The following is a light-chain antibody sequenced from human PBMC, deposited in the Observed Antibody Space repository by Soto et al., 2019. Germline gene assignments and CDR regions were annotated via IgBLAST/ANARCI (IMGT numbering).Light chain of an antibody. V-gene: IGKV3-20*01. CDR1: QNLGTLY. J-gene: IGKJ1*01. CDR3: QQYAGSPRT. Sequence: EIVLTQSPGTLSLSPGERGTISCRASQNLGTLYLAWFQQKSGQAPRLLIYSASRRATGIPDRFTGSGSGTDFTLTITTVEPEDFAVYSCQQYAGSPRTFGQGTKVDIK. CDR2: SAS.